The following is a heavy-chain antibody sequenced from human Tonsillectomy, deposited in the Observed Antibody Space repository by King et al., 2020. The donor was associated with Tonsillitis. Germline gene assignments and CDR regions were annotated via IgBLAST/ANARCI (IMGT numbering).Heavy chain of an antibody. V-gene: IGHV3-30*04. CDR1: GFTFNSYA. CDR2: ISYDGSNT. CDR3: ASAGVYGDTGSYFDL. J-gene: IGHJ2*01. Sequence: VQLVESGGGVVQPGRSLRLSCAASGFTFNSYAMHWVRHGPGKGLEWVVVISYDGSNTYYADSVKGRFTISRDNSKNTLYLQMNSLRAEDTAVYHWASAGVYGDTGSYFDLWGRGTLVTVSS. D-gene: IGHD4-17*01.